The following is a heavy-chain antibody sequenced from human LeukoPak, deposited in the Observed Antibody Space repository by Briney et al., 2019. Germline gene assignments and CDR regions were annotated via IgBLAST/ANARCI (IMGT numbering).Heavy chain of an antibody. CDR1: GFTFSNYN. J-gene: IGHJ4*02. CDR3: ASLYGEILDY. CDR2: ISSSSSTI. V-gene: IGHV3-48*01. Sequence: PGGSLGLSCAASGFTFSNYNMNWVRQAPGKGLEWVSYISSSSSTIYYADSVKGRFTISRDNAKNSLYLQMNSLGAEDTAVYYCASLYGEILDYWGQGTLATVSS. D-gene: IGHD4-17*01.